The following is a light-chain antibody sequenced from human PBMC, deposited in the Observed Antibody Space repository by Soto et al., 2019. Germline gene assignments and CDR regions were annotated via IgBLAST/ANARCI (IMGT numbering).Light chain of an antibody. J-gene: IGKJ3*01. CDR1: QSVSNY. Sequence: EVVLTQSPATLSLSPGERATLSCRASQSVSNYLAWYQQKPGQAPRLLIYDASNRAPCIPVRFSGSGSGTDFTLTISSLEPEDFAVDYCQQRTNWIFTFGPGTRVDIK. CDR3: QQRTNWIFT. CDR2: DAS. V-gene: IGKV3-11*01.